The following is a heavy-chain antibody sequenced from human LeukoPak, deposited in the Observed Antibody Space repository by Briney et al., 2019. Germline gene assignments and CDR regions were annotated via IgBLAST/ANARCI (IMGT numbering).Heavy chain of an antibody. CDR2: IYSGGST. Sequence: GGSLRLSCAASGFTVSSNYMSWVRRAPGKGLEWVSVIYSGGSTYYAASAKGRFTISRDNSKNTLYLQMNSLRAEDTAVYYCARYWGLDWFDPWGQGTLVTVSS. V-gene: IGHV3-53*01. CDR1: GFTVSSNY. J-gene: IGHJ5*02. CDR3: ARYWGLDWFDP. D-gene: IGHD2-8*02.